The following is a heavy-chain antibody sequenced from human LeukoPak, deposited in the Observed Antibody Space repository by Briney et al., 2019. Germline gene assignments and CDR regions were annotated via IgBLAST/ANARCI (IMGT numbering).Heavy chain of an antibody. CDR2: IYYSGST. J-gene: IGHJ6*03. CDR1: GGSISSSSYY. V-gene: IGHV4-61*05. CDR3: ARRAPKDYYYYMDV. Sequence: SETLSLTCTVSGGSISSSSYYWGWIRQPPGKGLEWIGYIYYSGSTYYNPSLKSRVTISVDRSKNQFSLKLSSVTAADTAVYYCARRAPKDYYYYMDVWGKGTTVTVSS.